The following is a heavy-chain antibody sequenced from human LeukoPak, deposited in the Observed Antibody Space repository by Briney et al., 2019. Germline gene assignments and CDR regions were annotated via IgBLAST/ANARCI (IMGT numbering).Heavy chain of an antibody. V-gene: IGHV4-61*02. CDR1: GGSISSSSYY. Sequence: SETLSLTCTVSGGSISSSSYYWGWIRQPAGKGLEWIGRIYTSGSTNYNPSLRSRVTISVDTSKNQFSLKLSSVTAADTAVYYCARAKSSGYYYGGGFDYWGQGTLVTVSS. J-gene: IGHJ4*02. D-gene: IGHD3-22*01. CDR2: IYTSGST. CDR3: ARAKSSGYYYGGGFDY.